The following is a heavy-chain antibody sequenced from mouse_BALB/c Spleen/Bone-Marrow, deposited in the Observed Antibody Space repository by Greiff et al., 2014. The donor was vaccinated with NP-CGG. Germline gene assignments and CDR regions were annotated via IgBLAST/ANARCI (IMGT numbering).Heavy chain of an antibody. Sequence: DLVKPGASVKLSCKASGYTFTSYWINWIKQRPGQGLEWIGRIPPGSGTTYYNEMFKGKATLTVGTSSTTAYIQLSSLSSEDSAVYFCARGSYYYGSSPPWFAYWGQGTLVTVSA. CDR1: GYTFTSYW. V-gene: IGHV1S41*01. CDR2: IPPGSGTT. CDR3: ARGSYYYGSSPPWFAY. J-gene: IGHJ3*01. D-gene: IGHD1-1*01.